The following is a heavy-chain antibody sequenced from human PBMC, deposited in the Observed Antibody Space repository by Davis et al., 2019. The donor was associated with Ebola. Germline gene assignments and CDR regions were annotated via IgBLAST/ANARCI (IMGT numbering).Heavy chain of an antibody. CDR1: GFTFSSYA. CDR2: ISGSGGST. J-gene: IGHJ4*02. D-gene: IGHD3-10*01. CDR3: AKDFELYYYGSGNFFDY. V-gene: IGHV3-23*01. Sequence: GESLKISCAASGFTFSSYAMSWVRQAPGKGLEWVSAISGSGGSTYYADSVKGRFTISRDNSKNTLYLQMNSLRAEDTAVYYCAKDFELYYYGSGNFFDYWGQGTLVTVSS.